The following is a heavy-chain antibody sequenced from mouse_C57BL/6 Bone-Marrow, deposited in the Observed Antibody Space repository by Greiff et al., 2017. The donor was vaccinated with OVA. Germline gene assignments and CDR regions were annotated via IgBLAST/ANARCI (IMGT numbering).Heavy chain of an antibody. CDR1: GFTFSSYG. D-gene: IGHD2-1*01. J-gene: IGHJ4*01. CDR3: ALWYYYGDY. Sequence: EVKLVESGGDLVKPGGSLKLSCAASGFTFSSYGMSWVRQTPDKRLEWVATISSGGSYTYYTDSVKGRFTISRDNAKNTLYLQMISLKSEDTAMYYCALWYYYGDYWGQGTSVTVSS. V-gene: IGHV5-6*02. CDR2: ISSGGSYT.